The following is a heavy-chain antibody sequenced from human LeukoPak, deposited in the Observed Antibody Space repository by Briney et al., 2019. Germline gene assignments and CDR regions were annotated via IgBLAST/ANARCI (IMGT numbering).Heavy chain of an antibody. CDR2: IYYSGST. Sequence: SEALSLTCTVSGGSISSYYWSWIRQPPGKGLEWIGYIYYSGSTNYNPSLKSRVTIPVDTSKNQFSLKLSSVTAADTAVYYCARVTIAAAGTFWFDPWGQGTLVTVSS. CDR3: ARVTIAAAGTFWFDP. J-gene: IGHJ5*02. CDR1: GGSISSYY. V-gene: IGHV4-59*01. D-gene: IGHD6-13*01.